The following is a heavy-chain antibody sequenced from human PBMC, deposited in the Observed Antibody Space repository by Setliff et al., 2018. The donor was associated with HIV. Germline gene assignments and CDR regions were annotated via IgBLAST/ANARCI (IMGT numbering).Heavy chain of an antibody. CDR1: GCSISSGSYY. D-gene: IGHD6-19*01. V-gene: IGHV4-61*02. CDR3: ARGGSAVAGPAEYFQH. Sequence: TLSLTCTVSGCSISSGSYYWSWIRQPAGKGLEWIGRIYTSGSTNYNPSLKSRVTISGDTSKNQFSLKLSSVTSADTAVYYCARGGSAVAGPAEYFQHWGQGTLVTVSS. CDR2: IYTSGST. J-gene: IGHJ1*01.